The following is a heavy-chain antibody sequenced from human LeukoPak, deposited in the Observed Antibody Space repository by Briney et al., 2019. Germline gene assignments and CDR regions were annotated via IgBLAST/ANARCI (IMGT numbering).Heavy chain of an antibody. CDR3: ARYWVYDSSGYAFDI. V-gene: IGHV4-61*01. CDR2: IYYSGST. J-gene: IGHJ3*02. CDR1: GYSISSGYY. Sequence: PSETLSLTCTVSGYSISSGYYWGWIRQPPGKGLEWIGYIYYSGSTNYNPSLKSRVTISVDTSKNQFSLKLSSVTAADTAVYYCARYWVYDSSGYAFDIWGQGTMVTVSS. D-gene: IGHD3-22*01.